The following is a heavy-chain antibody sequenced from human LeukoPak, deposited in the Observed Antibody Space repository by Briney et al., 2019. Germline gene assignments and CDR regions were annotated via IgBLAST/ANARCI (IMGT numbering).Heavy chain of an antibody. CDR2: IKQDGSEK. Sequence: PGGSLRLSCAASGFTFSSYWMSWVRQAPGKGLEWVANIKQDGSEKYYVDSVKGRFTISRDNAKNSLYLQMNSLRAEDTAVYYCARDRVGVGGYCSGGSCYYIDYWGQGTLVTVSS. D-gene: IGHD2-15*01. CDR1: GFTFSSYW. V-gene: IGHV3-7*01. CDR3: ARDRVGVGGYCSGGSCYYIDY. J-gene: IGHJ4*02.